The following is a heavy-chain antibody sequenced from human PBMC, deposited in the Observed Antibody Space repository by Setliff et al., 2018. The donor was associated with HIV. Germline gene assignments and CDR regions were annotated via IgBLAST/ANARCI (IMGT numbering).Heavy chain of an antibody. Sequence: ASVKVSCKASGYTFTGYYIHWVRQAPGQGLEWMGWISPNNGDTNIPQRFRGRVNMTRDKSINTAYMELSSLRSEDPAMYYCATIRAYYYDSSGQEYFQNWGHGTLVTVSS. CDR1: GYTFTGYY. CDR3: ATIRAYYYDSSGQEYFQN. D-gene: IGHD3-22*01. V-gene: IGHV1-2*02. J-gene: IGHJ1*01. CDR2: ISPNNGDT.